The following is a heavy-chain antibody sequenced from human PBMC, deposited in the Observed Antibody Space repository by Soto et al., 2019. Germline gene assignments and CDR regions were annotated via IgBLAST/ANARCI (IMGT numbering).Heavy chain of an antibody. D-gene: IGHD3-3*01. CDR2: ISWNSGKI. Sequence: EVQLVESGGGLVQPGRSLRLSCAASGFTFDDYAMHCVRQAPGKGLEWVSCISWNSGKIDYADSMKGRFTISRDNAKNTLYLQINSLRTEDTAMYYCAKDMGPFGVSTYYHYGMDVWGQGTTVTVSS. CDR3: AKDMGPFGVSTYYHYGMDV. J-gene: IGHJ6*02. V-gene: IGHV3-9*01. CDR1: GFTFDDYA.